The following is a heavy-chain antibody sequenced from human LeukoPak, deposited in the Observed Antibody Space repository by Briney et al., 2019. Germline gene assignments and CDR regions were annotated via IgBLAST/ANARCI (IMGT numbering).Heavy chain of an antibody. Sequence: GGSLRLSCAASGFTFSSYGMHWVRQAPGKGLEWVAVIWYDGSNKYYADSVKGRFTISRDNSKNTLYLQMNSLRAEDTAVYYCAKALYGDNTWFAPWGQGTLVTVSS. CDR2: IWYDGSNK. D-gene: IGHD4-17*01. CDR1: GFTFSSYG. CDR3: AKALYGDNTWFAP. V-gene: IGHV3-33*06. J-gene: IGHJ5*02.